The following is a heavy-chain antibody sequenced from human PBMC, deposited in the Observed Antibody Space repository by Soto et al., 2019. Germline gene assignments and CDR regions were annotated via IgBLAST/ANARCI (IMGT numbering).Heavy chain of an antibody. Sequence: SGPTLVNPTQTLTLTCTFSGFSLSTSGMCVSWIRQPPGKALEWLALIDWDDDKYYSTSLKTRLTISNDTSKNQVVLTMTNMDPVDTATYYCARMGSDAISDYYGMDVWGQGTTVTVSS. V-gene: IGHV2-70*01. CDR1: GFSLSTSGMC. D-gene: IGHD2-8*01. CDR3: ARMGSDAISDYYGMDV. CDR2: IDWDDDK. J-gene: IGHJ6*02.